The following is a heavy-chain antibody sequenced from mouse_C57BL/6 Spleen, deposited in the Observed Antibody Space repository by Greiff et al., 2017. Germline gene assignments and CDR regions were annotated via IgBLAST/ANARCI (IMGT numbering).Heavy chain of an antibody. D-gene: IGHD2-4*01. CDR2: INPNNGGT. CDR3: ARRGDYDVLFDY. Sequence: EVQLQQSGPELVKPGASVKMSCKASGYTFTDYNMHWVKQSHGKSLEWIGYINPNNGGTSYNQKFKGKATLTVNKSSSTAYMELRSLTSEDSAVYYCARRGDYDVLFDYWGQGTTLTVSS. J-gene: IGHJ2*01. CDR1: GYTFTDYN. V-gene: IGHV1-22*01.